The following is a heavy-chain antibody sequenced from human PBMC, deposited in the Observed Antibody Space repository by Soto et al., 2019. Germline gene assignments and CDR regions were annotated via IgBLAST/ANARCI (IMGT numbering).Heavy chain of an antibody. D-gene: IGHD3-22*01. V-gene: IGHV3-30-3*01. CDR1: GFTFSNYA. Sequence: QVQLVESGGGVVQPGRSLRVSCAASGFTFSNYAMHWVRQAPGKGLELVAVVSYDGSKQFYADSVEGRFTISRDSSKSTLYLNMDNLRDEDTAVYYCARDRVYYYDNSGYYNFDYWGQGTLVPVSS. J-gene: IGHJ4*02. CDR3: ARDRVYYYDNSGYYNFDY. CDR2: VSYDGSKQ.